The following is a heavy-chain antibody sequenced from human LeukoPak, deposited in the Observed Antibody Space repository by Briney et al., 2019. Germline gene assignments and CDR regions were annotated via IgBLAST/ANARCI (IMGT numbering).Heavy chain of an antibody. CDR1: GFTFNNYA. D-gene: IGHD1-1*01. J-gene: IGHJ5*01. CDR3: ARCTTWNTHYPLDS. V-gene: IGHV3-23*01. Sequence: GGSLRLSCAASGFTFNNYALSWVRQAPGKGLEWVSAISVSGDNTYYADSVKGRFTISRDNSKNTLYLQMNDLRAEDTALYYCARCTTWNTHYPLDSWGQGTVVTVSP. CDR2: ISVSGDNT.